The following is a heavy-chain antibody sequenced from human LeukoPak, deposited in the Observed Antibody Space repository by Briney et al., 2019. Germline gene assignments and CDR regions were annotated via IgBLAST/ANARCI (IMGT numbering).Heavy chain of an antibody. Sequence: GGSLRLSCAASGFTFSSYGMHWVRQAPGKGLEWVAVISYDGSNKYYADSVKGRFTISRDNSKNTLYLQMNSLRAEDTAVYYCAKDLSVAAAGMAYYYYYGMDVWGQGTTVIVSS. D-gene: IGHD6-13*01. V-gene: IGHV3-30*18. CDR1: GFTFSSYG. CDR3: AKDLSVAAAGMAYYYYYGMDV. J-gene: IGHJ6*02. CDR2: ISYDGSNK.